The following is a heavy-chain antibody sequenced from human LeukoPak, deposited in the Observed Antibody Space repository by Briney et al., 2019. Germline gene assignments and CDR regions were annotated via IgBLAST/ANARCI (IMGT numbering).Heavy chain of an antibody. CDR3: ASMGSAFDI. V-gene: IGHV3-30*04. Sequence: GGSLRLSCAASGFTFSSYAMHWVRQAPGKGLEWVAVISYDGSNKYYADSVKGRFTISRDNSKNTLYLQMNSLRAEDTAVYYCASMGSAFDIWGQGTMVTVSS. CDR2: ISYDGSNK. J-gene: IGHJ3*02. CDR1: GFTFSSYA. D-gene: IGHD3-10*01.